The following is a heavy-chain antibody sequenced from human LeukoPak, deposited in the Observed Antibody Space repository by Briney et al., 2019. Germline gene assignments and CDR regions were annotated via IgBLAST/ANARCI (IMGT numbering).Heavy chain of an antibody. Sequence: SETLSLTCAVSGYSISSGYYWGWIRQPPGKGLEWIGSIYHSGSTYYIPSLKSRLSISVDTYKHQCSLELSSVTAEDTAVYYRARLNGRDCYEISGFYQPKNWYFHHWGQGTLVTVSS. J-gene: IGHJ1*01. CDR3: ARLNGRDCYEISGFYQPKNWYFHH. CDR2: IYHSGST. CDR1: GYSISSGYY. V-gene: IGHV4-38-2*01. D-gene: IGHD3-22*01.